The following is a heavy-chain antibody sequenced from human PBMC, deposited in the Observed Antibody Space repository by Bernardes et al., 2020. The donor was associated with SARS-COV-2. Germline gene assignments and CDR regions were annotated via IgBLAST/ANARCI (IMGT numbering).Heavy chain of an antibody. CDR1: GFTFNHFG. CDR3: AKVQAILWIRPYQSAMDV. Sequence: GSLSLSCAASGFTFNHFGMHWVRPAPGKGLEWVAVISYEGSKKYYADSVEGRFTISKDNSKNTVYLQMNSLRPEDTAVYYCAKVQAILWIRPYQSAMDVWGQGTTVAVSS. J-gene: IGHJ6*02. CDR2: ISYEGSKK. D-gene: IGHD5-18*01. V-gene: IGHV3-30*18.